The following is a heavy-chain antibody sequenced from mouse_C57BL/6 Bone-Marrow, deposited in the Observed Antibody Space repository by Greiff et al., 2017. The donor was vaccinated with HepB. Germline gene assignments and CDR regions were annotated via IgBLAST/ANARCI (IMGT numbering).Heavy chain of an antibody. Sequence: DVKLVESEGGLVQPGSSMKLSCTASGFTFSDYYMAWVRQVPEKGLEWVANINYDGSSTYYLDSLKSRFIISRDNAKNILYLQMSSLKSEDTATYYCARATTVVAPDWYFDVWGTGTTVTVSS. D-gene: IGHD1-1*01. CDR1: GFTFSDYY. V-gene: IGHV5-16*01. CDR2: INYDGSST. J-gene: IGHJ1*03. CDR3: ARATTVVAPDWYFDV.